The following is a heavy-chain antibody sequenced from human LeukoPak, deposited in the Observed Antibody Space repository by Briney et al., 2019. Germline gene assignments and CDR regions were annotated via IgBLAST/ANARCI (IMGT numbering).Heavy chain of an antibody. J-gene: IGHJ4*02. CDR2: IYSGGST. Sequence: GGSLRLSCAASGFTVSSNYMSWVRQAPGKGLEWVSVIYSGGSTYYADSVKGRFTISRDNSKNTLYLQMNSLRAEDTAVYYCAKDLSGVVVPAAIGYWGQGTLVTVSS. CDR1: GFTVSSNY. D-gene: IGHD2-2*01. CDR3: AKDLSGVVVPAAIGY. V-gene: IGHV3-53*01.